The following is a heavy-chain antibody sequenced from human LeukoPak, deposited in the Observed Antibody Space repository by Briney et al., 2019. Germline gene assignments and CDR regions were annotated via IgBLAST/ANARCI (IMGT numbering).Heavy chain of an antibody. J-gene: IGHJ4*02. V-gene: IGHV3-21*01. D-gene: IGHD4-23*01. CDR3: ARDLYGGNSPDALNSY. CDR1: GFTFSSYS. CDR2: ISSSSSYI. Sequence: PGGSLRLSCAASGFTFSSYSMNWVRQAPGKGLEWVSSISSSSSYIYYADSVKGRFSISRDNAKNSLYLQMNSLRAEDTAVYYCARDLYGGNSPDALNSYWGQGTLVTVSS.